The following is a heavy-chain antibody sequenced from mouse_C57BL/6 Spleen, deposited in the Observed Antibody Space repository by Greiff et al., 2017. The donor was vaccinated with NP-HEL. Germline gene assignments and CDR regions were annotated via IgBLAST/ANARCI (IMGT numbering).Heavy chain of an antibody. D-gene: IGHD1-1*01. CDR2: IYPGGGVT. V-gene: IGHV1-82*01. CDR1: GYAFSSYW. Sequence: LVESGPELVKPGASVKISCTASGYAFSSYWMNWVKQGPGKGLEWIGRIYPGGGVTNYKEKFKGKATLTADKSSSTAYMQLSSLTSEYSAVYFCARSGVVATDYWGQGTTLTVSS. CDR3: ARSGVVATDY. J-gene: IGHJ2*01.